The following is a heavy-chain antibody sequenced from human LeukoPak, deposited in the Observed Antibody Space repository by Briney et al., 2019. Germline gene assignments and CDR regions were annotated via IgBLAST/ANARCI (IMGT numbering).Heavy chain of an antibody. CDR3: ARAHRVYDSSDYYFDY. J-gene: IGHJ4*02. CDR1: GFTFDDYA. CDR2: INSDGSST. Sequence: GGSLRLSCAASGFTFDDYAMQWVRQAPGKGLVWVSRINSDGSSTSYADSVKGRFTISRDNAKNTLYLQMNSLRAEDTAVYYCARAHRVYDSSDYYFDYWGQGTLVTVSS. V-gene: IGHV3-74*01. D-gene: IGHD3-22*01.